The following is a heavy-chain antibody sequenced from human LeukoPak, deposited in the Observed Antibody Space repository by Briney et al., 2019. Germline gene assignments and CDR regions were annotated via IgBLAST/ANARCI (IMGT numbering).Heavy chain of an antibody. CDR2: VSGSGGDT. Sequence: YPSETLSLTCTVSGGSISSYYWSWVRQAPGKGLEWVSSVSGSGGDTYYVDSVKGRFTISRDNSKNTLYLQMISVRAEDTAVYYCAKGLTPFASLTSRAKGMAVAAFDSWGQGTLVTVSS. CDR1: GGSISSYY. CDR3: AKGLTPFASLTSRAKGMAVAAFDS. D-gene: IGHD6-19*01. J-gene: IGHJ4*02. V-gene: IGHV3-23*01.